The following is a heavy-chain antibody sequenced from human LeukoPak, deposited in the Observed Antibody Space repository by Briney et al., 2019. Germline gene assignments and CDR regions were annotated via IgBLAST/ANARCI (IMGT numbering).Heavy chain of an antibody. Sequence: ASVKVSCKASGYTFTSYGISWVRQAPGQGLEWMGWISAYNGNTNYAQKFQGRVTITRDTSASTAYMELSSLRSEDTAVYYCARGIAVAAHPIDYWGQGTLVTVSS. D-gene: IGHD6-19*01. J-gene: IGHJ4*02. CDR1: GYTFTSYG. CDR3: ARGIAVAAHPIDY. CDR2: ISAYNGNT. V-gene: IGHV1-18*01.